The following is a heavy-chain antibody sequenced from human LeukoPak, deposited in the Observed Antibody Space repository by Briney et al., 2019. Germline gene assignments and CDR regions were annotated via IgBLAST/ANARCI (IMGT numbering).Heavy chain of an antibody. CDR3: ARDMGYSGSWPGYFNY. V-gene: IGHV3-48*04. CDR1: GFTFSSYS. Sequence: GGPLRLSCVASGFTFSSYSMSWVRQAPGKGLEWVSYIDTSSSTIYYADSVKGRFTVSRDNAKNSLYLQMKSLRAEDTTVYYCARDMGYSGSWPGYFNYWGQGVLVTVSS. D-gene: IGHD1-26*01. J-gene: IGHJ4*02. CDR2: IDTSSSTI.